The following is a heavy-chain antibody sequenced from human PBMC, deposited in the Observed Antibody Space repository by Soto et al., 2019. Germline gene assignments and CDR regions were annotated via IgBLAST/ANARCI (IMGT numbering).Heavy chain of an antibody. CDR3: AKGMRGGDIVVVVAAIFDY. Sequence: EVQLLESGGGLVQPGGSLRLSCAASGFTFSSYAMSWVRQAPGKGLEWVSAISGSGGSTYYADSVKGRFTISRDNSKNALYLQMNSLRAEDTAVYYCAKGMRGGDIVVVVAAIFDYWGQGILATVSS. V-gene: IGHV3-23*01. J-gene: IGHJ4*02. CDR1: GFTFSSYA. D-gene: IGHD2-15*01. CDR2: ISGSGGST.